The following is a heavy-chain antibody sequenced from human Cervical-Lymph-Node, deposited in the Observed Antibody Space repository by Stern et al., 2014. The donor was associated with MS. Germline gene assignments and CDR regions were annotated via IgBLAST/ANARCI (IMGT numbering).Heavy chain of an antibody. CDR1: GGTFNGYT. CDR3: ARGETPTPSYGMDV. Sequence: VQLEESGAEVKEPGSSVKVSCKASGGTFNGYTISWGRQAPGQRPEWMGGIIPIFDTANYEQKFQGRVTITADKSSNTVYMELSSLRSEDTAVYYCARGETPTPSYGMDVWGQGTTVTV. J-gene: IGHJ6*02. V-gene: IGHV1-69*06. D-gene: IGHD4-23*01. CDR2: IIPIFDTA.